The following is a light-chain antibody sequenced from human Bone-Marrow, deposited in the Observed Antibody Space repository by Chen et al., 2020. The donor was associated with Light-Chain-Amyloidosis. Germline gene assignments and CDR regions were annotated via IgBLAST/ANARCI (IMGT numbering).Light chain of an antibody. CDR1: SSNIGSNY. Sequence: QSVLTQPPSASGTPGQRVTISCSGTSSNIGSNYVSWFQQLPGSAPKLIIYTNDQRPSGVPDRISGSKSGTSASLTISGLRSEDEADYYCAAWDDSLSGFFVFGTGTTVTVL. CDR2: TND. J-gene: IGLJ1*01. CDR3: AAWDDSLSGFFV. V-gene: IGLV1-47*01.